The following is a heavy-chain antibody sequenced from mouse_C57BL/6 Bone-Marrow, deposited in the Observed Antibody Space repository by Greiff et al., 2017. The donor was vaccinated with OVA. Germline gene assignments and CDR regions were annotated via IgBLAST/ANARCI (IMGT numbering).Heavy chain of an antibody. CDR3: ARAIYYYGSSSWFAY. CDR2: IYPGSGNT. Sequence: QVQLQQSGPELVKPGASVKISCKASGYSFTSYYIHWVKQRPGKGLAWIGWIYPGSGNTKYNEQFTGRATLTADTSSRTAYMQLSSLTSEDAAVDYCARAIYYYGSSSWFAYWGQGTLVTVSA. J-gene: IGHJ3*01. D-gene: IGHD1-1*01. CDR1: GYSFTSYY. V-gene: IGHV1-66*01.